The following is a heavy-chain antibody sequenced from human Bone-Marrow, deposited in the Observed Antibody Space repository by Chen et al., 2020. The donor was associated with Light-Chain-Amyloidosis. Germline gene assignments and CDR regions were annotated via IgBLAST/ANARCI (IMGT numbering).Heavy chain of an antibody. J-gene: IGHJ6*02. CDR1: GFTFGSYA. D-gene: IGHD6-6*01. CDR3: ASRDSSSSSGYYYYGMDV. CDR2: ISYDGSNK. V-gene: IGHV3-30-3*01. Sequence: QVQLVESGGGVVQPGRSLRLSCPASGFTFGSYAMPWVRQAPGKGLEWVAVISYDGSNKYYADSVKGRFTISRDNSKNTLYLQMNSLRAEDTAVYYCASRDSSSSSGYYYYGMDVWGQGTTVTVSS.